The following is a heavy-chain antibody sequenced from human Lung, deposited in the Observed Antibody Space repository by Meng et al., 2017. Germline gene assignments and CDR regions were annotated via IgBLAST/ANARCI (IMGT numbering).Heavy chain of an antibody. Sequence: QLQRQQWAVGLFKPSETLSLPCVVSGGSFSDYYWSWIRQPPGKGLEWIGEINHSGSTNYNPSLESRATISVDTSQNNLSLKLSSVTAADSAVYYCARGPTTMAHDFDYWGQGTLVTVSS. CDR3: ARGPTTMAHDFDY. V-gene: IGHV4-34*01. J-gene: IGHJ4*02. D-gene: IGHD4-11*01. CDR2: INHSGST. CDR1: GGSFSDYY.